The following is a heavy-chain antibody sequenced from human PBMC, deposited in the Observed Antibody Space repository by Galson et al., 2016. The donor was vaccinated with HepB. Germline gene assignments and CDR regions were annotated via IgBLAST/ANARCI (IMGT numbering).Heavy chain of an antibody. CDR1: GYSFTSYW. J-gene: IGHJ5*02. Sequence: QSGAEVKKPGEPLNISCQGFGYSFTSYWIAWVRLTPGRGLEWLGVIYPGDSDTTYNPPFEGQVSFSADRSISTAYLHWSNLKPSDTGMYYCARRDEGPGRTRHFDPWGQGTLVTVSS. CDR3: ARRDEGPGRTRHFDP. CDR2: IYPGDSDT. D-gene: IGHD1/OR15-1a*01. V-gene: IGHV5-51*01.